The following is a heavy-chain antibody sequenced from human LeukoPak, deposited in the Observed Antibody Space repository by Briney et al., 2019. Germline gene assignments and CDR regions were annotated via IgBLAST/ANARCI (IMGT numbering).Heavy chain of an antibody. CDR1: GFSFSSDW. D-gene: IGHD2-15*01. Sequence: GGSLRLSCAASGFSFSSDWMYWVRQAPGKGLVWVSRINSDGDTDYADAVKGRFTISRDNAKNTLYLQMNSLRAEDTAVYYCARGDSLNWFDPWGQGTLVTVSS. CDR3: ARGDSLNWFDP. CDR2: INSDGDT. V-gene: IGHV3-74*01. J-gene: IGHJ5*02.